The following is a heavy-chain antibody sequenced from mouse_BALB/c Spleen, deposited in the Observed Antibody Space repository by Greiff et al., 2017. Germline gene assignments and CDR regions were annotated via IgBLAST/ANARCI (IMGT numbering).Heavy chain of an antibody. CDR2: IRNKANGYTT. CDR1: GFTFTDYY. J-gene: IGHJ4*01. CDR3: ARVISYAMDY. V-gene: IGHV7-3*02. Sequence: EVKLMESGGGLVQPGGSLRLSCATSGFTFTDYYMSWVRQPPGKALEWLGFIRNKANGYTTEYSASVKGRFTISRDNSQSILYLQMNTLRAEDSATYYCARVISYAMDYWGQGTSVTVSS.